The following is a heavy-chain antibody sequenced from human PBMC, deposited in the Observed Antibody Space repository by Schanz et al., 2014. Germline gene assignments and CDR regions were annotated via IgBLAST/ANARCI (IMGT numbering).Heavy chain of an antibody. CDR2: ISGSSSYA. Sequence: QVQLVESGGGLVKPGGSLRLSCVASGFAFSDYYLTWIRQAPGKGLEWVSYISGSSSYANYADSVKGRFTISRDSAKNSLYLQMNTLRAEDTAVYYCARSDGLGRIDYWGQGTLVTVSS. J-gene: IGHJ4*02. D-gene: IGHD3-16*01. CDR3: ARSDGLGRIDY. CDR1: GFAFSDYY. V-gene: IGHV3-11*06.